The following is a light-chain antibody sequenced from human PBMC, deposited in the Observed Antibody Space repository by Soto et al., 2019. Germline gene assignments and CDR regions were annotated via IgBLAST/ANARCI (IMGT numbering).Light chain of an antibody. V-gene: IGKV3-20*01. Sequence: EIVLTQSPGTLSLSPGERATLSCRASQSVSNKLAWYRQTPGQAPRLLIYGASTRATDTPARFSGSGSGTDFTLTISRVEPADFAVYYCQQYRRSPRTFGQGTRVEI. J-gene: IGKJ1*01. CDR2: GAS. CDR1: QSVSNK. CDR3: QQYRRSPRT.